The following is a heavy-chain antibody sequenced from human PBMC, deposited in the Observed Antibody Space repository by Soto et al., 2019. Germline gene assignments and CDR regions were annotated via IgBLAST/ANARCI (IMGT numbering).Heavy chain of an antibody. Sequence: SGPTLVNPTQTLTLTCTFSGFSLSGGGVGVGWIRQPPGKALERVALIYWNDDKRYSPSLKSRLTITKDTSKNQVVLTMTNMDPEDTATYYCAHKMDTVDWFGPWGRGTLVTVSS. CDR2: IYWNDDK. J-gene: IGHJ5*02. CDR1: GFSLSGGGVG. D-gene: IGHD5-18*01. CDR3: AHKMDTVDWFGP. V-gene: IGHV2-5*01.